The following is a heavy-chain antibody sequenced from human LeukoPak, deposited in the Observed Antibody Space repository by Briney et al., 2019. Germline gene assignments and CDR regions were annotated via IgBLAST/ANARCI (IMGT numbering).Heavy chain of an antibody. D-gene: IGHD1-26*01. J-gene: IGHJ3*02. CDR1: GFTFSTYT. Sequence: GGSLRLSCAASGFTFSTYTMNWVRQAPGKGLEWVSSIDSSSTYMFSADSLKGRFTISRDNAKSSLYLHMNSLRADDTAVYYCARAQLVGATNHAFDIWGQGTMVTVSS. CDR3: ARAQLVGATNHAFDI. CDR2: IDSSSTYM. V-gene: IGHV3-21*01.